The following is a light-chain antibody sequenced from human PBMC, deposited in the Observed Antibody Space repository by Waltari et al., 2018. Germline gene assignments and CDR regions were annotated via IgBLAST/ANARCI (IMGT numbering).Light chain of an antibody. CDR1: SSDAGGYNY. V-gene: IGLV2-14*01. J-gene: IGLJ1*01. CDR3: SSYTSSSTGV. CDR2: EVS. Sequence: QSALPQPAPAPGSPGQAITISSTGTSSDAGGYNYVSWYQQHPGKAPKLMIYEVSNRPSGVSNRFSGSKSGNTASLTISGLQAEDEADYYCSSYTSSSTGVFGTGTKVTVL.